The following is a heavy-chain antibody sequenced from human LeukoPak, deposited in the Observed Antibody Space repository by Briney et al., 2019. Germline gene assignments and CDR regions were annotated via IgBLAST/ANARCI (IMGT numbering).Heavy chain of an antibody. J-gene: IGHJ4*02. CDR1: GFTFSTHW. D-gene: IGHD3-3*01. Sequence: GGSLRLSCAASGFTFSTHWMHWVRQAPGKGLIWVSRINPGGTSTNYVDSVKGRFTISRDNAQNTLHLQMDSLSLEDTAVYYCARGLCRPGCITIFGVVTKSDYFDYWGQGTLVTVSS. CDR2: INPGGTST. CDR3: ARGLCRPGCITIFGVVTKSDYFDY. V-gene: IGHV3-74*01.